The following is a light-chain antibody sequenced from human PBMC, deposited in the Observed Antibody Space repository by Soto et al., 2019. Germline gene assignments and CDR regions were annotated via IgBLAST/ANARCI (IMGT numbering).Light chain of an antibody. CDR3: QKYNSYSSTT. CDR1: QSISSW. CDR2: KAS. Sequence: DIQMTQSPSTLSASVGDRVTITCRASQSISSWLAWYQQKPGIAPKLLIYKASTLETEVPPRFSGSGSGTEVSITISSLQPDDFATYDCQKYNSYSSTTFVQGTRLEI. V-gene: IGKV1-5*03. J-gene: IGKJ5*01.